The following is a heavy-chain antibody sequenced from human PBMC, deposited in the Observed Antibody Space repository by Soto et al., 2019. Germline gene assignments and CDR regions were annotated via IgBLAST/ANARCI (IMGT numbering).Heavy chain of an antibody. D-gene: IGHD5-18*01. Sequence: APVKVSCEACGYTFTSYGSSWVRQAPGQGLGWMGWFSAYNGNTNYAQKFQGRVTMTRDTSTSTVYMELSSLRSEDTAVYFFVREQGTARVPDAFAIWGKGTMVTVSS. V-gene: IGHV1-18*01. CDR1: GYTFTSYG. CDR2: FSAYNGNT. CDR3: VREQGTARVPDAFAI. J-gene: IGHJ3*02.